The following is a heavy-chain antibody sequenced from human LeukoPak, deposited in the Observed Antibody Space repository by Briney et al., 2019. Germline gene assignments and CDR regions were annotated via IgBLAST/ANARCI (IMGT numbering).Heavy chain of an antibody. CDR1: GGSISSGDYY. J-gene: IGHJ4*01. V-gene: IGHV4-30-4*08. CDR3: ARSNWNDVGDY. D-gene: IGHD1-1*01. CDR2: IYYSGST. Sequence: SETLSLTCTVSGGSISSGDYYWSWIRQPPGKGLEWIGYIYYSGSTYYNPSLKSRVTISVDTSKNQFSLKLSSVTAADTAVYYCARSNWNDVGDYWGQEPWSPSPQ.